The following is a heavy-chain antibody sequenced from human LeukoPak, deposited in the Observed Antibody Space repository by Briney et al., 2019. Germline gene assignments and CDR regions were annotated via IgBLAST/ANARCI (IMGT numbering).Heavy chain of an antibody. CDR2: MSPISGNT. V-gene: IGHV1-8*01. CDR1: EYTFTSYD. CDR3: ARESGDILVVPYY. J-gene: IGHJ4*02. Sequence: ASVKVSCKASEYTFTSYDINWVRQATGQGLEWMGWMSPISGNTGYAQKFQGRLTMTRNTAINTAYMELSGLRSEDTAVYYCARESGDILVVPYYWGQGTLVTVSS. D-gene: IGHD2-2*01.